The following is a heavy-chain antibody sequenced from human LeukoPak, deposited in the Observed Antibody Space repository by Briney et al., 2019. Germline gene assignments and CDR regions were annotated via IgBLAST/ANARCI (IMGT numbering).Heavy chain of an antibody. V-gene: IGHV3-9*01. Sequence: GRSLRLSCAASGFTFDDYAMHWVRQAPGKGLEWVSGISWNSGSIGYADSVKGRFTISRDNAKNSLYLQMSSLRAEDTALYYCAKLGGFDPWGQGTLVTVSS. CDR3: AKLGGFDP. CDR1: GFTFDDYA. J-gene: IGHJ5*02. CDR2: ISWNSGSI.